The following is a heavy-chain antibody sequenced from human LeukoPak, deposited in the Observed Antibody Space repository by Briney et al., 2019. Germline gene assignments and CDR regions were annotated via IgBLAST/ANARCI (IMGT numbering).Heavy chain of an antibody. V-gene: IGHV3-21*01. J-gene: IGHJ4*02. CDR3: ARGAPAFMYPPDY. Sequence: GGSLSLSCAASGFTFSSYSMNWVRQAPGKGLEWVSSISSSSSYIYYADSVKGRFTISRDNAKNSLYLQMNSLRAEDTAVYYCARGAPAFMYPPDYWGQGTLVTVSS. D-gene: IGHD2-2*01. CDR1: GFTFSSYS. CDR2: ISSSSSYI.